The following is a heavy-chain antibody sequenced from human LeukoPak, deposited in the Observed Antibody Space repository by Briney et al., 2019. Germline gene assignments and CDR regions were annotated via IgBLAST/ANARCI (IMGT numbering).Heavy chain of an antibody. Sequence: GGSLRLSCAASGITLGNNWMDWVRQGPGEGVVWISRINSDGGGAIYADSVKGRFTVSRDNAKNTLYLQMNSLRAEDTAVYYCARDVPHNWFDTWGQGTLVTVSS. J-gene: IGHJ5*02. CDR3: ARDVPHNWFDT. CDR1: GITLGNNW. CDR2: INSDGGGA. V-gene: IGHV3-74*01.